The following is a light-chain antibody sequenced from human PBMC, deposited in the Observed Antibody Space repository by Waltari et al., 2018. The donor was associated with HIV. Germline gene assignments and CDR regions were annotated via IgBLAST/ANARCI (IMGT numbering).Light chain of an antibody. V-gene: IGLV7-46*01. Sequence: QAVVTQEPSLTVSPGGTVTPTCGSSTGAVTSGHHPYWFQQKPGQAPRILIYETNNEQAWTPARFSGSLLGGKAALTLTGAQPEDEAKYSCLLSYAGARPVVFGGGTQLTVL. CDR3: LLSYAGARPVV. CDR1: TGAVTSGHH. J-gene: IGLJ2*01. CDR2: ETN.